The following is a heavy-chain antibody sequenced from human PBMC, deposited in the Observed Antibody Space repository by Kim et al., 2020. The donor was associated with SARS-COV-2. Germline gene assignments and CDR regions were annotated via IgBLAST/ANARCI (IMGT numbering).Heavy chain of an antibody. CDR1: GFIFNNFA. CDR2: IWHDGTHK. Sequence: GGSLRLSCAASGFIFNNFAMHWVRQTPGKGLEWVGVIWHDGTHKFYPDSVKGRFTISRDNSKNMLFLQMDSLGADDTSMYYCARDLSSSWADDYYFDYWGRGTLVTAS. J-gene: IGHJ4*02. D-gene: IGHD6-13*01. CDR3: ARDLSSSWADDYYFDY. V-gene: IGHV3-33*01.